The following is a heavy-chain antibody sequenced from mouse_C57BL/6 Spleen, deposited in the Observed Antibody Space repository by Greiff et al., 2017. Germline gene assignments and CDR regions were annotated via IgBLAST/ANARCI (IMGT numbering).Heavy chain of an antibody. CDR3: ARYDYDRGGFDY. Sequence: EVKLLESGPELVKPGASVKIPCKASGYTFTDYNMDWVKQSHGKSLEWIGDINPNNGGTIYNQKFKGKATLTVDKSSSTAYMELRSLTSEDTAVXYCARYDYDRGGFDYWGQGTTLTVSS. V-gene: IGHV1-18*01. CDR2: INPNNGGT. D-gene: IGHD2-4*01. CDR1: GYTFTDYN. J-gene: IGHJ2*01.